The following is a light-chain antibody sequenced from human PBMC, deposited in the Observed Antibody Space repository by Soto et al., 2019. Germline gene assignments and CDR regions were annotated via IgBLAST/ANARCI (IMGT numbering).Light chain of an antibody. CDR3: QKYNSAPLT. CDR1: QGIAPY. J-gene: IGKJ4*01. V-gene: IGKV1-27*01. CDR2: AAS. Sequence: DVQMTQSPSSLSASVGDRVTITCRASQGIAPYLAWFQQKPGKVPKLLIYAASTLQSGVPSRFSGSGSGIDFTLTISSLQPEDVATYYCQKYNSAPLTFGGGTKVDIK.